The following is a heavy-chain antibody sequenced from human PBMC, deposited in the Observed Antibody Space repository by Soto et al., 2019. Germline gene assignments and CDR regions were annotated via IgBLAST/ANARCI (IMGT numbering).Heavy chain of an antibody. CDR1: GFTFSSYA. V-gene: IGHV3-30-3*01. Sequence: GGSLRLSCAASGFTFSSYAMHWVRQAPGKGLEWVAVISYDGSNKYYADSVKGRFTISRDNSKNTLYLQMNSLRAEDTAVYYCARTWVSSGWYFSSSTQAGTDNWFDPWGQGTLVTVSS. D-gene: IGHD6-19*01. CDR3: ARTWVSSGWYFSSSTQAGTDNWFDP. J-gene: IGHJ5*02. CDR2: ISYDGSNK.